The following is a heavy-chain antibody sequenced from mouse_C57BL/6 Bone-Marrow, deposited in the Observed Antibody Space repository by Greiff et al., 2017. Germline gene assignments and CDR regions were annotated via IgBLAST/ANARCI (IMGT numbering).Heavy chain of an antibody. Sequence: QVQLQQPGAELVKPGASVKLSCKASGYTFTSYWMHWVKQRPGQGLEWIGMIHPNSGSTNYNEKFKSKATLTVDKSSSTAYMQLSSLTSEDSAVYYCALLLRDYAMDYWGQGTSVTVSS. CDR2: IHPNSGST. D-gene: IGHD1-1*01. CDR1: GYTFTSYW. CDR3: ALLLRDYAMDY. J-gene: IGHJ4*01. V-gene: IGHV1-64*01.